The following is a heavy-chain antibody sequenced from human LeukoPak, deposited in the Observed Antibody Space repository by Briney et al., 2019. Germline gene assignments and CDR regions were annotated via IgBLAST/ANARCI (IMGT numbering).Heavy chain of an antibody. J-gene: IGHJ5*02. Sequence: PSETLSLTCAVYGGSFSGDYWSWIRQPPGKGLEWIGEINHSGSTNYNPSLKSRVTISVDTSKNQFSLKLRSVTGADTAVYYCAKNYYGSGSYYNGYNWLDPWGQETLVTVSS. CDR3: AKNYYGSGSYYNGYNWLDP. CDR1: GGSFSGDY. D-gene: IGHD3-10*01. V-gene: IGHV4-34*01. CDR2: INHSGST.